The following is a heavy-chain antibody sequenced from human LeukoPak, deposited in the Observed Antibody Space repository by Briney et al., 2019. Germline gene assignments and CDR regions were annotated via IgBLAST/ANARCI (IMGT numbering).Heavy chain of an antibody. CDR3: ARSLGVVRGVIITVENWFDP. J-gene: IGHJ5*02. V-gene: IGHV4-34*01. CDR2: INHSGST. CDR1: GGSFSGYY. D-gene: IGHD3-10*01. Sequence: PSETLSLTCAVYGGSFSGYYWSWIRQPPGKGLEWIGEINHSGSTNYNPSLKSRVTISVDTSKIQFSLKLSSVTAADTAVYYCARSLGVVRGVIITVENWFDPWGQGTLVTVSS.